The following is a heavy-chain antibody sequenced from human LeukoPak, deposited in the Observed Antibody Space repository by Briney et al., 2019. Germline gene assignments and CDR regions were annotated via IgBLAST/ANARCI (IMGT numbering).Heavy chain of an antibody. CDR3: ARAPYDILTGYYYYYMDV. CDR2: ISAYNGNT. J-gene: IGHJ6*03. Sequence: ASVKVSCKASGYTFTSYGISWVRQAPGQGLEWMGWISAYNGNTNYAQKLQGRVTMTTDTSPSTAYMELRSLRSDDTAVYYCARAPYDILTGYYYYYMDVWGKGTTVTVSS. V-gene: IGHV1-18*01. CDR1: GYTFTSYG. D-gene: IGHD3-9*01.